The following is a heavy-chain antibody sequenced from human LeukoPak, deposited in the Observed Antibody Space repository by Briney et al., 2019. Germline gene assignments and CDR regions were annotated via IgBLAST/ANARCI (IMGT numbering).Heavy chain of an antibody. V-gene: IGHV1-18*01. D-gene: IGHD6-13*01. CDR2: ISAYNGNT. CDR3: ARDDSPLAAAGITPYNWFDP. CDR1: GYTFTSYG. Sequence: GASVKVSCKASGYTFTSYGISWVRQAPGQGLEWMGWISAYNGNTNYAQKLQGRVTMTTDTSTSTAYMELRSLRSDDTAVYYCARDDSPLAAAGITPYNWFDPWGQGTLVTVSS. J-gene: IGHJ5*02.